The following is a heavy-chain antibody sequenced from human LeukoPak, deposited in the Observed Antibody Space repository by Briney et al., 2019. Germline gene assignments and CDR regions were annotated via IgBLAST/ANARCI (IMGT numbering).Heavy chain of an antibody. D-gene: IGHD6-13*01. J-gene: IGHJ6*03. Sequence: GGSLRLSCAASGFTFSSYWMSWVRQAPGKGLEWVANIKQDGSEKYYVDSVKGRFTISRDNAKNSLYLQMNSLRAEDTAVYYCARDHEQQLRYYYYYYMDVWGKGTTVTVSS. V-gene: IGHV3-7*01. CDR2: IKQDGSEK. CDR1: GFTFSSYW. CDR3: ARDHEQQLRYYYYYYMDV.